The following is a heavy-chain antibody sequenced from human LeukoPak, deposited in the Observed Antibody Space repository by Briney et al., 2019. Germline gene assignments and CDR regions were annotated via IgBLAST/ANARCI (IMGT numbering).Heavy chain of an antibody. CDR3: ARDLGACPDY. D-gene: IGHD3-16*01. V-gene: IGHV3-74*01. J-gene: IGHJ4*02. Sequence: GGSLRLSCGASGFTFSSYWMHWVRQAPGKGLVWVSRINTDGSTTTYADSVKGRFTISRDNAKNTLYLQMDSLRAEDRAVYYCARDLGACPDYWGQGTLVTVSS. CDR2: INTDGSTT. CDR1: GFTFSSYW.